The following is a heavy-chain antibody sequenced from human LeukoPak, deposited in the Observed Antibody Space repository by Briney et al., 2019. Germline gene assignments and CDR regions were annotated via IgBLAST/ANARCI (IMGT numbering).Heavy chain of an antibody. CDR1: GASLSTSS. V-gene: IGHV4-59*08. Sequence: SETLSLTCTVSGASLSTSSWTWIRQPPGKGLECIGFIYYSGTAHYHPSLKSRVTISLDTSKNQFSLRLSSVTAADTAVYYCARHFSNGWSDKWGQGTLVAVS. CDR3: ARHFSNGWSDK. CDR2: IYYSGTA. D-gene: IGHD6-19*01. J-gene: IGHJ4*02.